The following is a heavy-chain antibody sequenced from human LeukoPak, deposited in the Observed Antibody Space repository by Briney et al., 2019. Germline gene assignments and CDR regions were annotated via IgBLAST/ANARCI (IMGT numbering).Heavy chain of an antibody. V-gene: IGHV3-7*01. Sequence: GGSLRVSCTASGFTFSYYWINTVRQAPGKGLEWGDSIKQDGSEEWYVDSGKGRFTISRDNAKNSVYLQMNTLRAEDTAVYYCLRDRGYSTYDCWGQGTLVTVSS. CDR3: LRDRGYSTYDC. J-gene: IGHJ4*02. CDR1: GFTFSYYW. D-gene: IGHD6-13*01. CDR2: IKQDGSEE.